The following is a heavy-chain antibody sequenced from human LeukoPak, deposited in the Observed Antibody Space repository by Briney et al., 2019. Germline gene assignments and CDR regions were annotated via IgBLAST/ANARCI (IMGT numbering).Heavy chain of an antibody. Sequence: PGGSLRLSCAASGFTFSSYDMNWVRQAPGKGLEWVSYISSSSSIIYYADSVKGRFTISRDSAKNSLYLQMNSVRDEDTAVYYCARRVEMATVYDYWGQGTLVTVSS. J-gene: IGHJ4*02. CDR3: ARRVEMATVYDY. V-gene: IGHV3-48*02. D-gene: IGHD5-24*01. CDR2: ISSSSSII. CDR1: GFTFSSYD.